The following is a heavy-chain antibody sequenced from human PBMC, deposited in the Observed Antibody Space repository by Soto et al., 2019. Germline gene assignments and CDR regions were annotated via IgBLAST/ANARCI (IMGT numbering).Heavy chain of an antibody. J-gene: IGHJ4*02. CDR2: FSSTSSFT. V-gene: IGHV3-11*06. Sequence: QVQLVESGGGLVKPGGSLRLSCVASGFTFSDSYMRWDRQAPGKGLEWGSYFSSTSSFTDYAASVKGRFIISRDNAKTSLFLQMNSLRAEETALYYGARRDGYHYFDIWGQGTLVSVSS. CDR1: GFTFSDSY. D-gene: IGHD5-12*01. CDR3: ARRDGYHYFDI.